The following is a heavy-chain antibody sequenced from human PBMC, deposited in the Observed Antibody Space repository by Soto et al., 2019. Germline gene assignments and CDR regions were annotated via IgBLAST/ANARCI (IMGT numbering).Heavy chain of an antibody. Sequence: SETLSLTCTVSGDSISSGGHYWSWIRQLPGKGLEFVGYIYDSGTTYYNPSLNSRVSISLDTSKNQLSLTLTSVTAADTAVYYCARTAHLGDFDDLWGQGTRVTVSS. V-gene: IGHV4-31*03. CDR3: ARTAHLGDFDDL. CDR1: GDSISSGGHY. J-gene: IGHJ5*02. D-gene: IGHD4-17*01. CDR2: IYDSGTT.